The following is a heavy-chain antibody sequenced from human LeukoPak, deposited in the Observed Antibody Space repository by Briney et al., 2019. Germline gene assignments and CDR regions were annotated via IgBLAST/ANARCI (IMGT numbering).Heavy chain of an antibody. CDR1: GFTFSSYE. V-gene: IGHV3-48*03. Sequence: QSGGSLRLSCAASGFTFSSYEMNWVRQAPGKGLEWVSYIGSSGSTIYYADSVKGRLTISRDNAKNSLYLQMNSLRAEDTAVYYCARVLVAFDYWGQGTLVTVSS. CDR2: IGSSGSTI. J-gene: IGHJ4*02. D-gene: IGHD3-9*01. CDR3: ARVLVAFDY.